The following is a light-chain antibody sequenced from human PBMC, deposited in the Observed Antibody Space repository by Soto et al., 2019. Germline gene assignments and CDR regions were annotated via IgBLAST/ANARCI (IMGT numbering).Light chain of an antibody. CDR3: QQDKSFPLT. CDR1: QGISNW. J-gene: IGKJ4*01. Sequence: DIQMTQSPSSVSASVGDRVTITCRASQGISNWLAWYQQKPEEAPRLLIYTASSLQGGVPSRFSGSGSGTDFTLTISSLPPDDFATYDCQQDKSFPLTFGGGTKVDIK. V-gene: IGKV1-12*01. CDR2: TAS.